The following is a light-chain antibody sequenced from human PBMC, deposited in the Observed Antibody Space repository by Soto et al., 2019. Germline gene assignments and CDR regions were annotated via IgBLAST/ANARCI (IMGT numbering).Light chain of an antibody. CDR3: QQTYSTPFT. CDR1: QYINTY. CDR2: AVT. V-gene: IGKV1-39*01. Sequence: DIQITQSPSSLSASVGDRVAITCRASQYINTYLNWYQQKPGKAPKVLIYAVTTLESGVPSRFSGSESGSDFTLTISSLQHEDFATYYCQQTYSTPFTFGQGTKVDIK. J-gene: IGKJ2*01.